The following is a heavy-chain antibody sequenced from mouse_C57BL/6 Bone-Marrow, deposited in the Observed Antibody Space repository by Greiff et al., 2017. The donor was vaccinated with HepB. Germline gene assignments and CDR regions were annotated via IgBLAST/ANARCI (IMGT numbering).Heavy chain of an antibody. CDR1: GFTFSDYG. CDR3: ARGVIYYYGSSPFDY. CDR2: ISSGSSTI. V-gene: IGHV5-17*01. D-gene: IGHD1-1*01. J-gene: IGHJ2*01. Sequence: EVQRVESGGGLVKPGGSLKLSCAASGFTFSDYGMHWVRQAPEKGLEWVAYISSGSSTIYYADTVKGRFTISRDNAKNTLFLQMTSLRSEDTAMYYCARGVIYYYGSSPFDYWGQGTTLTVSS.